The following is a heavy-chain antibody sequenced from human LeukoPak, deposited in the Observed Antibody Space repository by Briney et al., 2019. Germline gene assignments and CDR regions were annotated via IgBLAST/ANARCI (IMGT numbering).Heavy chain of an antibody. CDR3: ARVSGTKAQSTLDY. CDR1: GFTFTNFA. V-gene: IGHV3-30*04. Sequence: GGSLRLSCAASGFTFTNFAMHWIRQAAGKGLEWVAVISNDERNKYYADSVKGRFTISRDNSNSMVYLHMTSLRLEDTALYYCARVSGTKAQSTLDYWGQGTLVTASS. D-gene: IGHD1-14*01. J-gene: IGHJ4*02. CDR2: ISNDERNK.